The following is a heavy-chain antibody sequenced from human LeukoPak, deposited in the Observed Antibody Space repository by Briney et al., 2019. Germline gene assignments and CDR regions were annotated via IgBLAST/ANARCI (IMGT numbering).Heavy chain of an antibody. CDR2: IGIDSGNT. CDR1: GFTFRDYS. CDR3: ARDYKYAFDN. Sequence: GGSLRLSCAASGFTFRDYSMNWVRQAPGKGLEWVSYIGIDSGNTNYADSVKGRFTISGDKAKNSLYLQMNSLRVEDTAVYYCARDYKYAFDNWGQGTLVTVSS. D-gene: IGHD5-24*01. J-gene: IGHJ4*02. V-gene: IGHV3-48*01.